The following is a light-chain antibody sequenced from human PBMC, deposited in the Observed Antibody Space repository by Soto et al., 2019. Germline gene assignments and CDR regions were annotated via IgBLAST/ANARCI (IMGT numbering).Light chain of an antibody. CDR1: QSLLHSNGYNY. Sequence: DIVMTQSPLSLPVTPGEPASISCRSSQSLLHSNGYNYLDWYLQKPGQSPQLLIYLGSNRASGVHDRVSGSGSGTDFTLKISRVEAEDVGVYYCMQALQTPPFTFGPGTKVDIK. CDR2: LGS. V-gene: IGKV2-28*01. CDR3: MQALQTPPFT. J-gene: IGKJ3*01.